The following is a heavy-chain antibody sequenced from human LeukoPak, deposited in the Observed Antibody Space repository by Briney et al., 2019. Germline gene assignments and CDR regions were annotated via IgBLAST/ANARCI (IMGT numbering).Heavy chain of an antibody. Sequence: ASVNVFCKASGYTFTSYGISWVRQAPGQGLESMGRISAYNGNTNYAQKLQGRVTMTTHTSTSTAYMELRSLRSDDTAVYYCARDRYCSITKCYNWFDPWGQGTLVTVSS. J-gene: IGHJ5*02. CDR1: GYTFTSYG. CDR2: ISAYNGNT. CDR3: ARDRYCSITKCYNWFDP. V-gene: IGHV1-18*01. D-gene: IGHD2-2*01.